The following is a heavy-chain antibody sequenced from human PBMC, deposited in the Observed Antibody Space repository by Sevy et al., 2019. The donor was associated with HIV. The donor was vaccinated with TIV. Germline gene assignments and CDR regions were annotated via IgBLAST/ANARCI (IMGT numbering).Heavy chain of an antibody. CDR3: ATPPYGPSAWYDFDY. CDR1: GFTFSNAW. J-gene: IGHJ4*02. CDR2: IKTKSEGETT. V-gene: IGHV3-15*01. Sequence: GGSLRFSCAASGFTFSNAWMSWVRQTPGKGLEWVGHIKTKSEGETTGYAAPVKGRFTISRDDSKNTRYLQMNSLKTEDTAVYFCATPPYGPSAWYDFDYRGQGTLVTVSS. D-gene: IGHD6-13*01.